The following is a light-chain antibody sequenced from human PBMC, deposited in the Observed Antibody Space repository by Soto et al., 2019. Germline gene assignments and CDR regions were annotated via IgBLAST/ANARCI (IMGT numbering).Light chain of an antibody. Sequence: QSALTQPPSASGSPGMSVTLSCSGTDNDVGRYDYVSWYQQHPGKAPKLLIYEVSKRPSGVPDRFSASKSGNTASLTVSGLQDEDEADYYCMSYVGGNSVAFGGGTQLTVL. CDR2: EVS. J-gene: IGLJ2*01. CDR3: MSYVGGNSVA. CDR1: DNDVGRYDY. V-gene: IGLV2-8*01.